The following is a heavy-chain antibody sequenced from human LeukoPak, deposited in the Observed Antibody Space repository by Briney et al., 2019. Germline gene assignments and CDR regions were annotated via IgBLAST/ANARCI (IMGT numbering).Heavy chain of an antibody. V-gene: IGHV3-20*04. CDR1: GFTFDDYG. CDR2: INWNGGST. Sequence: GGSLRLSCAASGFTFDDYGMSWVRQAPGKGLEWVSGINWNGGSTGYADSVKGRFTISRDNAKNSLYLQMNSLRAEGTALYYCASLGYCSGGSCYARRDYWGQGTLVTVSS. J-gene: IGHJ4*02. CDR3: ASLGYCSGGSCYARRDY. D-gene: IGHD2-15*01.